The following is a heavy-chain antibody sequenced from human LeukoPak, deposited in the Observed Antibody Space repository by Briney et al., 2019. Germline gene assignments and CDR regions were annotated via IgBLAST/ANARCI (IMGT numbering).Heavy chain of an antibody. Sequence: GGSLRLSCAASGFTFSSYSMNWVRQAPGKGLEWVSSISGNDEGTYYADSVKGRFTISRDNSKNTLYLQMNSLRAEDTAVYYCAKRGPIYSASPGNYFDYWGQGTLVTVSS. CDR1: GFTFSSYS. CDR3: AKRGPIYSASPGNYFDY. V-gene: IGHV3-23*01. J-gene: IGHJ4*02. CDR2: ISGNDEGT. D-gene: IGHD3-10*01.